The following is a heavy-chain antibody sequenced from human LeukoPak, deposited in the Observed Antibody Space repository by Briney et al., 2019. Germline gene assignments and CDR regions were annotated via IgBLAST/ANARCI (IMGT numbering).Heavy chain of an antibody. CDR3: AASRWSGALDF. J-gene: IGHJ4*02. D-gene: IGHD3-3*01. Sequence: GGSLRLSCAASGFIFRDYWMLWVRQAPGKGLIWVSRIDRDGFPTIYADSVKGRFTVSRNKARNTLYLQMNNLRDDDSAVYYCAASRWSGALDFWGKGSLVTVSS. CDR2: IDRDGFPT. CDR1: GFIFRDYW. V-gene: IGHV3-74*01.